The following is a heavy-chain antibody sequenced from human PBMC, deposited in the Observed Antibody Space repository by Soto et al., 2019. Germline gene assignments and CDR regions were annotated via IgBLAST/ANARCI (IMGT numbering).Heavy chain of an antibody. Sequence: PSETLSLTCTVSGGSISSSSYYCGWIRQPPGKGLEWIGSIYYSGSTYYNPSLKSRVTISVDTSKNQFSLKLSSVTAADTAVYYCARIAAVAGVGWGQGTLVTVSS. CDR2: IYYSGST. J-gene: IGHJ4*02. CDR3: ARIAAVAGVG. CDR1: GGSISSSSYY. D-gene: IGHD6-19*01. V-gene: IGHV4-39*01.